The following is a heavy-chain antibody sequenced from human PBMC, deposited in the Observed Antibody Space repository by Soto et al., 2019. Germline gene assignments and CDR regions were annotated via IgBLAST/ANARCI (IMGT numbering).Heavy chain of an antibody. CDR3: GRDPRAPYYFAS. D-gene: IGHD1-26*01. V-gene: IGHV3-30-3*01. CDR1: GFTFSSYA. Sequence: GGSLRLSCAASGFTFSSYAMHWVRQAPGKGLEWVAVISYDGSNKYYADSVKGRFTISRDNSKNTLYLQMNSLRAEDTAVYYCGRDPRAPYYFASWGQGTLVTVSS. J-gene: IGHJ4*02. CDR2: ISYDGSNK.